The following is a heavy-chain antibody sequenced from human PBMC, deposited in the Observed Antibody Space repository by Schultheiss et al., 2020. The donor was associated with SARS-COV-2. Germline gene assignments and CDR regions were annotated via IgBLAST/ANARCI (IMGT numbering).Heavy chain of an antibody. Sequence: SETLSLTCTVSGGSISSSSYYWGWIRQPPGKGLEWIGSIYYSGSTNYNPSLKSRVTISVDTSKNQFSLKLSSVTAADTAVYYCARGGSGSFDPDYYYVMDVWGQGTPVTVSS. V-gene: IGHV4-39*07. CDR2: IYYSGST. D-gene: IGHD3-10*01. CDR1: GGSISSSSYY. J-gene: IGHJ6*02. CDR3: ARGGSGSFDPDYYYVMDV.